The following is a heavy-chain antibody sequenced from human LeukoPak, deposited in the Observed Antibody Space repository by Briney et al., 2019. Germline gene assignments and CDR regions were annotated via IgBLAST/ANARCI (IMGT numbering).Heavy chain of an antibody. Sequence: GGSLRPSCAASGFTFSSYSMNWVRQAPGNGLEWVSSISSSSSYIYYADSVKGRFTISRDNAKNSLYLQMNSLRAEDTAVYYCAGNYGGNSGYFDYWGQGTLVTVSS. J-gene: IGHJ4*02. CDR2: ISSSSSYI. V-gene: IGHV3-21*01. CDR3: AGNYGGNSGYFDY. D-gene: IGHD4-23*01. CDR1: GFTFSSYS.